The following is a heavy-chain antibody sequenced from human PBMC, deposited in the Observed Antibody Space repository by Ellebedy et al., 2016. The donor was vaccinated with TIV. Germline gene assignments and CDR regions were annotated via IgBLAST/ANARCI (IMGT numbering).Heavy chain of an antibody. V-gene: IGHV3-48*01. CDR3: AKSFTANWFDP. Sequence: PGGSLRLSCAASGFTLSSYSMNWVRQAPGRGLEWVSYISSSSNTIYYADSVKGRFTISRDNAKTSLYLQMNSLRADDTAVYYCAKSFTANWFDPWGQGTLVTVSS. J-gene: IGHJ5*02. CDR2: ISSSSNTI. CDR1: GFTLSSYS.